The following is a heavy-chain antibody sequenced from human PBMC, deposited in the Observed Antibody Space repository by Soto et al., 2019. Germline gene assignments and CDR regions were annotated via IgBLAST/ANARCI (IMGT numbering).Heavy chain of an antibody. CDR2: ISAYNGKT. J-gene: IGHJ4*01. CDR3: ARVTLMAIAAAVRCFDY. Sequence: ASVKVSCNASGYTFTSYGISWVRQAPGQGLEWMGWISAYNGKTNYAQKLQGRVTMTTDTSTSTAYMELRSLRSDDTAVYYCARVTLMAIAAAVRCFDYRRHLTLFPVS. V-gene: IGHV1-18*01. D-gene: IGHD6-13*01. CDR1: GYTFTSYG.